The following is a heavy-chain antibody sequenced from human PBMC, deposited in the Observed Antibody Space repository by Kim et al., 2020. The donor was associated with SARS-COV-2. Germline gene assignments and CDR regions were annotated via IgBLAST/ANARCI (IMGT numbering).Heavy chain of an antibody. D-gene: IGHD3-10*01. V-gene: IGHV4-39*01. J-gene: IGHJ4*02. CDR1: GGSISSSSYY. Sequence: SESLSLTCTVSGGSISSSSYYWGWIRQPPGKGLEWIGSIYYSGSTYYNPSLKSRVTLSVDTSKNQFSLKLSSVTAAATAVYYCALGSDPHDYWGQGTLVTVSS. CDR3: ALGSDPHDY. CDR2: IYYSGST.